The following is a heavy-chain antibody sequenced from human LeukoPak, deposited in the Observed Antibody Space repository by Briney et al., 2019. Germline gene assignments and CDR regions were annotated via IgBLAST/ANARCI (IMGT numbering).Heavy chain of an antibody. V-gene: IGHV1-69*04. CDR1: GGTFSSYA. J-gene: IGHJ4*02. D-gene: IGHD5-12*01. CDR3: ARGLYSGYDWTPGY. Sequence: GSSVKVSCKASGGTFSSYAISWVRQAPGQGLEWMGRIIPILGIANYAQKFQGRVTITADKSTSTAYMGLSSLRSEDTAVYYCARGLYSGYDWTPGYWGQGTLVTVSS. CDR2: IIPILGIA.